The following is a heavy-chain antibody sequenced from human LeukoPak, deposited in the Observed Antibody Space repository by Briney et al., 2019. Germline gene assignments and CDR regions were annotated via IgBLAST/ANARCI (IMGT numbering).Heavy chain of an antibody. D-gene: IGHD6-13*01. J-gene: IGHJ4*02. Sequence: SETLSLTCAVSGGSISSSNWWSWVRQPPGKGLEWIGEIYHSGSTNYNPSLKSRVTISVDESKNQFSLKLRSVTAADTAVYYCARVTGYRIEDYFDYWGQGTLVTVSS. CDR1: GGSISSSNW. CDR2: IYHSGST. CDR3: ARVTGYRIEDYFDY. V-gene: IGHV4-4*02.